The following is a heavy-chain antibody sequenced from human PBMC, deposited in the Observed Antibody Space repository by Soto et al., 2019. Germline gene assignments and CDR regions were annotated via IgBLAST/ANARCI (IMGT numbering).Heavy chain of an antibody. CDR3: TTLSITIFGVVIMDV. CDR2: IKSKTDGGTT. Sequence: GGSLRLFCAASGFTFSNAWMNWVRQAPGKGLEWVGRIKSKTDGGTTDYAAPVKGRFTISRDDSKNTLYLQMNSLKTEDTAVYYCTTLSITIFGVVIMDVWGQGTTVTVSS. V-gene: IGHV3-15*07. D-gene: IGHD3-3*01. CDR1: GFTFSNAW. J-gene: IGHJ6*02.